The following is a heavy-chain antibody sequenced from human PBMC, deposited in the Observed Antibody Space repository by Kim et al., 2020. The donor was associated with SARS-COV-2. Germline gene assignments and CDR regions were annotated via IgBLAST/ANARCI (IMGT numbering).Heavy chain of an antibody. D-gene: IGHD2-15*01. J-gene: IGHJ3*02. Sequence: GGSLRLSCAASGFTFSSYEMNWVRQAPGKGLEWISYISISGSTIYYADSVKGRFTISRDNAKNSLYLQMNSLRAEDTAVYYCARDHGGCSGGSCYFRHDAFEIWGQGTMVTVSS. CDR1: GFTFSSYE. CDR2: ISISGSTI. CDR3: ARDHGGCSGGSCYFRHDAFEI. V-gene: IGHV3-48*03.